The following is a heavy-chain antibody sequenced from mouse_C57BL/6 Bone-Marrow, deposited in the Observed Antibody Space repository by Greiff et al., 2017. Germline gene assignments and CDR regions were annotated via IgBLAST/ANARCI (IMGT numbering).Heavy chain of an antibody. J-gene: IGHJ3*01. CDR1: GYAFTNYL. CDR2: INPGSGGT. CDR3: ARSYYGWFAY. D-gene: IGHD1-1*01. Sequence: VQLQQSGAELVRPGTSVKVSCKASGYAFTNYLIEWVKQRPGQGLEWIGVINPGSGGTNYNEKFKGKATLTADKSSSTAYMQLSSLTSEDSAVYFCARSYYGWFAYWGKGTLVTVSA. V-gene: IGHV1-54*01.